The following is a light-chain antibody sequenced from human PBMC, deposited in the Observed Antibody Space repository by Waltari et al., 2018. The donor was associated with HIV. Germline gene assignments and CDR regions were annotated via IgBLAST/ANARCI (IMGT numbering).Light chain of an antibody. J-gene: IGLJ3*02. CDR3: LLSYSSGRWV. CDR1: TGAITSGHY. V-gene: IGLV7-46*01. CDR2: DTN. Sequence: QAVVTQEPSMTVSPGGTVTLTCGSSTGAITSGHYPYWFQQKPGQAPRTLIYDTNKKHSWTPARFSGSLLGVKAVLTLSGAQPEDEADYYCLLSYSSGRWVFGGGTNLTVL.